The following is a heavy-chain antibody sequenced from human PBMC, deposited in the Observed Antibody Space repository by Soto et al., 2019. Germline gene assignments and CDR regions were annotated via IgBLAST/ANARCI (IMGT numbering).Heavy chain of an antibody. CDR1: GYTFTSYD. Sequence: QVQLVQSGAEVKKPGASVKVSCKASGYTFTSYDINWVRQATGQGLEWMGWMNPNSGNTGYAQKFQGRVTLTRNPHLSTAYMELSSLRSEDTAVYYCARAIMLTFWGVIVRFGYWVQGTLVTVSS. CDR3: ARAIMLTFWGVIVRFGY. J-gene: IGHJ4*02. CDR2: MNPNSGNT. D-gene: IGHD3-16*02. V-gene: IGHV1-8*01.